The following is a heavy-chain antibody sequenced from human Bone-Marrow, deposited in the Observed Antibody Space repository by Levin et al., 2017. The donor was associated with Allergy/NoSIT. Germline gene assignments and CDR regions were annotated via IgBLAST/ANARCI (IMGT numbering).Heavy chain of an antibody. J-gene: IGHJ4*02. CDR3: ARGPRGTMIRGVVNRFDY. CDR1: GFDFSVYT. V-gene: IGHV3-48*01. D-gene: IGHD3-10*01. Sequence: GGSLRLSCAASGFDFSVYTMNWVRQAPGQGLEWVAYITTSSNIKYYADSVKGRFTVSRDNAMNSLFLEMSSLGVDDTAVYYCARGPRGTMIRGVVNRFDYWGRGTLVSVSS. CDR2: ITTSSNIK.